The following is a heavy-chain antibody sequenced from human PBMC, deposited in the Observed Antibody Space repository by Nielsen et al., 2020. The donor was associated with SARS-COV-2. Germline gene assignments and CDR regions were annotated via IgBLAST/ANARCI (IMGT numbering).Heavy chain of an antibody. J-gene: IGHJ4*02. CDR3: AREGPIVVVPAAIRGGFDY. CDR1: GFTFSSYW. CDR2: IKQDGSEK. V-gene: IGHV3-7*03. D-gene: IGHD2-2*01. Sequence: GSLKISCAASGFTFSSYWMSWVRQAPGKGLEWVANIKQDGSEKYYVDSVKGRFTISRDNAKNSLYLQMNSLRAEDTAVYYCAREGPIVVVPAAIRGGFDYWGQGTLVTVSS.